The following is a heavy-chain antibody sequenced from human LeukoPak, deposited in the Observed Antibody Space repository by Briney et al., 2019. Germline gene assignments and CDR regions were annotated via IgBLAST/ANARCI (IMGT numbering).Heavy chain of an antibody. CDR2: IYPGDSDT. CDR3: ARVTYCSSTSCYRALEY. D-gene: IGHD2-2*02. CDR1: GYSFTSYW. V-gene: IGHV5-51*01. J-gene: IGHJ4*02. Sequence: LGESLKISCKGSGYSFTSYWIGWVRQMPGKGLEWMGIIYPGDSDTRYSPSFQGQVTISADKSVSTAYLQWSSLKASDTAMYYCARVTYCSSTSCYRALEYWGQGTLVTVSS.